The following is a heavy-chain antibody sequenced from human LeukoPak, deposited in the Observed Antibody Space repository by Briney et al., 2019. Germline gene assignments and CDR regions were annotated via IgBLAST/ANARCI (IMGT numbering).Heavy chain of an antibody. CDR2: ISSSSSTI. Sequence: NPGGSLRLSCAASGFTFSNYSMNWVRQAPGKGLEWVSYISSSSSTIYYADSVKGRFTISRDNAKNSLYLQMNSLRAEDTAVYYCARDSGDCYSSPCAFDIWGQGTMVTVSS. CDR1: GFTFSNYS. J-gene: IGHJ3*02. D-gene: IGHD2-21*02. V-gene: IGHV3-48*04. CDR3: ARDSGDCYSSPCAFDI.